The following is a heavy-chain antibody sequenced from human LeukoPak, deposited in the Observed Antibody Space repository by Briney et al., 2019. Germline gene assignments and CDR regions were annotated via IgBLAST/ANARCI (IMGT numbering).Heavy chain of an antibody. V-gene: IGHV7-4-1*02. CDR3: ARDRTYSGSYGPMAY. CDR1: GYTFNRYA. J-gene: IGHJ4*02. CDR2: INTNTGNP. D-gene: IGHD1-26*01. Sequence: GASVTVSCTASGYTFNRYAMNWVRQAPGQGLEWMGWINTNTGNPTYAQGFTGRFVFSLDTSVSTAYLQISSLKAEDTAVYYCARDRTYSGSYGPMAYWGQGTLVTVSS.